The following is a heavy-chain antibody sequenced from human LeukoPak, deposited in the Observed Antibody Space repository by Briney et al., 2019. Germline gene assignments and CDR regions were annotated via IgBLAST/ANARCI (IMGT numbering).Heavy chain of an antibody. V-gene: IGHV1-18*01. J-gene: IGHJ4*02. D-gene: IGHD3-16*02. CDR1: GYTFTNYG. CDR2: INPYNGNT. Sequence: GASVTVSCKASGYTFTNYGISWVRQAPRQGLEWMGNINPYNGNTNYAQNLRGRVTMTTDTSTNTAYMELRSLRSDDTAVYYCARDQHDHVWGSYRPYFDYWGQGTLVTVSS. CDR3: ARDQHDHVWGSYRPYFDY.